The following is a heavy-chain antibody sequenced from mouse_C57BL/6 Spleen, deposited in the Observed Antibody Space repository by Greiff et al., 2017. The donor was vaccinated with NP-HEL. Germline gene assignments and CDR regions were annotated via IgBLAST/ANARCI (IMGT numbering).Heavy chain of an antibody. CDR3: ARREIYYDYDY. J-gene: IGHJ2*01. CDR1: GYTFTSYD. D-gene: IGHD1-2*01. V-gene: IGHV1-85*01. CDR2: INPNDGST. Sequence: VQLQQSGPELVKPGASVKLSCKASGYTFTSYDINWVKQSPGKGLEWIGGINPNDGSTKYNEKFKGKATLTVDKSSSTAYMELHSLASEDSAVYCCARREIYYDYDYWGQGTTLTVSS.